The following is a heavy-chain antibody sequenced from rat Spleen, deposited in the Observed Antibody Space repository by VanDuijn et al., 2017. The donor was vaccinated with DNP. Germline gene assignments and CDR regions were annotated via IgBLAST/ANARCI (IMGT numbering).Heavy chain of an antibody. V-gene: IGHV5-58*01. Sequence: EVQLVESGGGLVQPGRSLKLSCVASGFIFSSYWMYWFRQAPGKGLEWVATIKTAGGGTYYPDSVKGRFTISRDNTENTVYLQMNNLRSDDTATYYCAKHLDAWGQGTSVTVSS. CDR1: GFIFSSYW. J-gene: IGHJ4*01. CDR3: AKHLDA. CDR2: IKTAGGGT.